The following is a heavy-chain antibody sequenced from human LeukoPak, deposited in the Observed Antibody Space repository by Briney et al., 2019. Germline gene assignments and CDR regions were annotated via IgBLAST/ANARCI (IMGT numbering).Heavy chain of an antibody. CDR2: ISGSGGST. D-gene: IGHD2-2*01. CDR3: AKDPGGPPGPSFDY. CDR1: GFTFSSYA. Sequence: PGGSLRLSCAASGFTFSSYAVSWVRQAPGKGLEWVSAISGSGGSTYYADSVKGRFTISRDNSKNTLYLQMNSLRAEDTAVYYCAKDPGGPPGPSFDYWGQGTLVTVSS. V-gene: IGHV3-23*01. J-gene: IGHJ4*02.